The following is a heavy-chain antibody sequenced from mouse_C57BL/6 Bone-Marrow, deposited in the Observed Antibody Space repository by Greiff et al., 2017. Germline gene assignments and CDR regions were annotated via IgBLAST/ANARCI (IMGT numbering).Heavy chain of an antibody. CDR3: TKIYDGYSGY. D-gene: IGHD2-3*01. V-gene: IGHV1-5*01. CDR2: IYPGNSDT. CDR1: GFTFTSYW. J-gene: IGHJ2*01. Sequence: VQLQQSGTVLARPGASVTMSCKTSGFTFTSYWMHWVKQRPGQGLEWIGAIYPGNSDTSYNQKFKGQAKLTAVTSASNAYMELSRLTDEDAAVYYCTKIYDGYSGYWGQGTTLTVSS.